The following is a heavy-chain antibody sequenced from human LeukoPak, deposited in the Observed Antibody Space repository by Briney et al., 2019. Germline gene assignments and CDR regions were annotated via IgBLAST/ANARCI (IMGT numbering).Heavy chain of an antibody. CDR3: ARLPAFYYDSSGYHYDY. Sequence: GGSLRLSCVASGFTFNNYAMSWVRQAPGRGLEWASSTAGSGISKDYADSVKGRFTISKDKSKNTLYLQMDNLRAEDTGVYFCARLPAFYYDSSGYHYDYWGQGTLVTVSS. CDR2: TAGSGISK. D-gene: IGHD3-22*01. V-gene: IGHV3-23*01. J-gene: IGHJ4*02. CDR1: GFTFNNYA.